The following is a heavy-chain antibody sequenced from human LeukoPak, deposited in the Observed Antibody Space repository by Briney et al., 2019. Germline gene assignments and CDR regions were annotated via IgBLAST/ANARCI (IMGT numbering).Heavy chain of an antibody. CDR1: GYTFTGYH. J-gene: IGHJ6*03. D-gene: IGHD6-6*01. CDR3: ARGGGSSSSGYYYYMDV. Sequence: ASVKVSCKASGYTFTGYHMHWVRQAPGQGLEWMGWINPNSGGTNYAQKFQGRVTMTRDTSISTAYMELSRLRSDDTAVYYCARGGGSSSSGYYYYMDVWGKGTTVTVSS. CDR2: INPNSGGT. V-gene: IGHV1-2*02.